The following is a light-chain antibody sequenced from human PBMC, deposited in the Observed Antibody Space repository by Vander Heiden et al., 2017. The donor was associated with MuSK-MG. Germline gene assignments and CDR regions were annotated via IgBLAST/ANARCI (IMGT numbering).Light chain of an antibody. V-gene: IGLV3-19*01. Sequence: SSELTQDPAVSVALGQTVRITCQGDSLRSYYATWYPQKPGQAPVLVIYGKNNRPSGIPDRFSGSSSGNTASLTITGAQAEDEADYYCNSRDSSDNHVVFGGGTKLTVL. CDR3: NSRDSSDNHVV. J-gene: IGLJ2*01. CDR1: SLRSYY. CDR2: GKN.